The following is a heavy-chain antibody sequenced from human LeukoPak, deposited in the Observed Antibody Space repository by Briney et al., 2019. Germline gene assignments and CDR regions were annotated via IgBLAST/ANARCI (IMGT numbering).Heavy chain of an antibody. J-gene: IGHJ4*02. V-gene: IGHV3-30*04. Sequence: PGRSLRLSCAASGFTFSSYAMHWVRQASGKGLEWVAVISYDGSNKYYADSVKGRFTISRDNSKNTLYLQMNSLRAEDTAVYYCARVSSSGWYPDYWGQGTLVTVSS. CDR3: ARVSSSGWYPDY. CDR2: ISYDGSNK. D-gene: IGHD6-19*01. CDR1: GFTFSSYA.